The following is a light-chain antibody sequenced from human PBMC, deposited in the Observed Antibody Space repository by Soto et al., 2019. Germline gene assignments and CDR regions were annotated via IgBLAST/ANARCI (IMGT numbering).Light chain of an antibody. CDR3: CSYAGSSTFADV. CDR1: SSDVGSYNL. J-gene: IGLJ1*01. CDR2: EGS. Sequence: QSVLTQPASVSGSPGQSITISCTGTSSDVGSYNLVSWYQQHPGKAPKLMIYEGSKRPSGVSNRFSGSKSGNTASLTISGLQAEDEVDYYCCSYAGSSTFADVFGTGTKLTVL. V-gene: IGLV2-23*03.